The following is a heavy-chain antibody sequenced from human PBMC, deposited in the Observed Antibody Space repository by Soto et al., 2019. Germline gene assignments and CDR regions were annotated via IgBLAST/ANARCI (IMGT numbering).Heavy chain of an antibody. CDR3: ARSRANYYDSRGYYYSTFDY. V-gene: IGHV1-69*12. CDR1: GGTFSSYA. J-gene: IGHJ4*02. CDR2: IIPMFGTA. D-gene: IGHD3-22*01. Sequence: QVQLVQSGAEVKKPGSSVKVSCKTSGGTFSSYAISWVRQAPGQGLEWMGGIIPMFGTANYAQKFQGRVTITADEATRPAYMELSSLRSEDTAVYYCARSRANYYDSRGYYYSTFDYWGQGTLVTVSS.